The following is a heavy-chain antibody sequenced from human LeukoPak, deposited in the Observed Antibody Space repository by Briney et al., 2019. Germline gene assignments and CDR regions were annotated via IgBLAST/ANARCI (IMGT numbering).Heavy chain of an antibody. V-gene: IGHV4-39*01. J-gene: IGHJ4*02. CDR2: IYYSGST. Sequence: PSETLSLTCTVSGGSISSSSYYWGWIRQPPGKGLEWIGSIYYSGSTYYNPSLKSRVTISVDTSKNQFSLKLSSVTAADTAVYYCARHLPPTPFPYYYDSSGPRALDYWGQRTLVTVSS. CDR1: GGSISSSSYY. D-gene: IGHD3-22*01. CDR3: ARHLPPTPFPYYYDSSGPRALDY.